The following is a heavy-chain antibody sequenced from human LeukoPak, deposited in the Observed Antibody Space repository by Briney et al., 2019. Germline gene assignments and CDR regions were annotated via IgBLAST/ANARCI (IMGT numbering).Heavy chain of an antibody. V-gene: IGHV3-48*03. D-gene: IGHD3-10*02. CDR2: ISSSGSTI. Sequence: PGGSLRLSFAASGFTFSSYEVNWVRQAPGKGLEWVSYISSSGSTIYYADSVKGRFTISRDNAKNSLYLQMNSLRAEDTAVYYCAELGITMIGGVWGKGTTVTISS. CDR1: GFTFSSYE. J-gene: IGHJ6*04. CDR3: AELGITMIGGV.